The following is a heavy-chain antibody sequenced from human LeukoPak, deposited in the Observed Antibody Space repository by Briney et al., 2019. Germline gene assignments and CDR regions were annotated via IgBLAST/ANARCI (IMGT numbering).Heavy chain of an antibody. CDR3: ARSPRDCSGGSCYSEEYYFDY. CDR1: GGSFSGYY. D-gene: IGHD2-15*01. V-gene: IGHV4-34*01. Sequence: PSETLSLTCAVYGGSFSGYYWSWIRQPPGKGLEWIGEINHSGSTNYNPSLKSRVTISVDTSKNQFSLELSSVTAADTAMYYCARSPRDCSGGSCYSEEYYFDYWGQGTLVTVSS. CDR2: INHSGST. J-gene: IGHJ4*02.